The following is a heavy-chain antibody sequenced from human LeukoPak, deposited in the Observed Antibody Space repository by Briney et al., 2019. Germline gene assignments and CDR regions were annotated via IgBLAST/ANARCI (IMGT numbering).Heavy chain of an antibody. J-gene: IGHJ5*02. Sequence: PSETLSLTCTVSGGSISSGGYYWSWIRQPPGQGLEWIGYIYYSGSTYYTPSLKSRVTISVDTSKNQFSLKLSSVTAADTAVYYCARDHARGGLGIANNWLDPWGQGTLVTVSS. CDR2: IYYSGST. CDR3: ARDHARGGLGIANNWLDP. V-gene: IGHV4-31*03. CDR1: GGSISSGGYY. D-gene: IGHD6-13*01.